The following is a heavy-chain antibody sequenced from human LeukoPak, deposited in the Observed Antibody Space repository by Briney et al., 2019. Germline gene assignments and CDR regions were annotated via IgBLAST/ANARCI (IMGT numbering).Heavy chain of an antibody. CDR2: IYYSGST. CDR3: ARYQDYYDSSAHELNWFDP. CDR1: GYSISSGYY. Sequence: SETLSLTCTVSGYSISSGYYWGWIRQPPGKGLEWIGSIYYSGSTYYNPSLKSRVTISVDTSKNQFSLKLSSVTAADTAVYYCARYQDYYDSSAHELNWFDPWGQGTLVTVSS. J-gene: IGHJ5*02. D-gene: IGHD3-22*01. V-gene: IGHV4-38-2*02.